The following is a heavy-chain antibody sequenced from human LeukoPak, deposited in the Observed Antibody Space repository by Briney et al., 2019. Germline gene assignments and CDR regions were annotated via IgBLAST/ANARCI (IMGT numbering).Heavy chain of an antibody. Sequence: PGGSLRLSCAASGFTFSSYWMSWVRQAPGKGLEWVSVIYSGGSTYYADSVEGRFTISRDNSKNTLYLQMNSLRAEDTAVYYCARSSRGDSSGYYPRYFDYWGQGTLVTVSS. CDR3: ARSSRGDSSGYYPRYFDY. CDR1: GFTFSSYW. V-gene: IGHV3-66*02. CDR2: IYSGGST. D-gene: IGHD3-22*01. J-gene: IGHJ4*02.